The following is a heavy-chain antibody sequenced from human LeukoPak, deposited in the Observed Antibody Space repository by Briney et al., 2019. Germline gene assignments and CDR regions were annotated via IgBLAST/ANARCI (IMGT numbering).Heavy chain of an antibody. CDR1: GGSISSYY. V-gene: IGHV4-59*01. Sequence: PSETLSLTCTVSGGSISSYYWSWIRQPPGKGLEWIGYIYYSGSTNYNPSLKSRVTILVDTSKNQFSLKLSSVTAADTAVYYCSKRRLRSITGPADLFDIGGKGTMVTVFS. J-gene: IGHJ3*02. CDR3: SKRRLRSITGPADLFDI. D-gene: IGHD1-20*01. CDR2: IYYSGST.